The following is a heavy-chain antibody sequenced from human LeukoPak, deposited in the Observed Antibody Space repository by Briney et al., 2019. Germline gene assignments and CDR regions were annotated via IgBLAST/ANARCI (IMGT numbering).Heavy chain of an antibody. J-gene: IGHJ5*02. CDR1: GYTFTGYY. CDR3: AREGCSGGSCYEWFDP. D-gene: IGHD2-15*01. Sequence: ASVKVSCKASGYTFTGYYMHWVRQAPGQGLEWMGWINPNSGGTNYAQKFQGRVTMTRDTSISTAYMELSRLRSDDTAVYYCAREGCSGGSCYEWFDPWGQGTLVTVSS. V-gene: IGHV1-2*02. CDR2: INPNSGGT.